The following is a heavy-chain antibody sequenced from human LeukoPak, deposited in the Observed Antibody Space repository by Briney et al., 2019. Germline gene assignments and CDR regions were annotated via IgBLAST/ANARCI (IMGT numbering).Heavy chain of an antibody. CDR3: ARDSQVVDGFDI. CDR1: GASISSYY. CDR2: IYTSGST. Sequence: PSETLSLTCTVSGASISSYYWSWVRQPAGEGLEWIGRIYTSGSTNYKPSLKSRVTMSVDTSKNQFSLKLTSVTAADTAVYYCARDSQVVDGFDIWGQGTMVTVSS. D-gene: IGHD2-21*01. J-gene: IGHJ3*02. V-gene: IGHV4-4*07.